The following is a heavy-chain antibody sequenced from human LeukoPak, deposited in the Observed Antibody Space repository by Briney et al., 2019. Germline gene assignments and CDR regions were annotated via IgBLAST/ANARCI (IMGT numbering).Heavy chain of an antibody. D-gene: IGHD6-13*01. J-gene: IGHJ5*02. CDR2: ISPGDSDT. CDR3: VRLDRPGYTNSGFDP. V-gene: IGHV5-51*01. CDR1: GFSFTIYW. Sequence: KRRESLTISCMGSGFSFTIYWIGWVRQMPGKGLEWMGIISPGDSDTRYSPSFQGQVSISADRSISTAYLQWSSLKASDAALYYCVRLDRPGYTNSGFDPWGQGTLVTVSS.